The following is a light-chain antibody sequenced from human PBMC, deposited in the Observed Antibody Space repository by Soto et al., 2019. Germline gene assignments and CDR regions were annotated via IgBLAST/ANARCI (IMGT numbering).Light chain of an antibody. CDR3: FSYAGSYTLV. Sequence: QSALTQPRSVSGSPGQSVTISCTGTSSDVGGYSYVSWYQQHPGKAPKLMIYDVTTRPSGIPDRFSGSKSGNTASLTISGLQAEDEADYYCFSYAGSYTLVFGTGTKVTVL. CDR1: SSDVGGYSY. J-gene: IGLJ1*01. CDR2: DVT. V-gene: IGLV2-11*01.